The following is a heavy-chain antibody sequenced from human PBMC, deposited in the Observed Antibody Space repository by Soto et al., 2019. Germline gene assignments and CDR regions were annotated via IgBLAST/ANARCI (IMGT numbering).Heavy chain of an antibody. D-gene: IGHD2-2*01. CDR1: GYTFTSYG. J-gene: IGHJ5*02. CDR2: ISAYNGNT. Sequence: ASVKVSCKASGYTFTSYGISWVRQAPGQGLEWMGWISAYNGNTNYAQKLQGRVTMTTDTSTSTAYMELRSLRSDDTAVYYCARAGPDIVVVPAATMYSWFDPWGQGTLVTVSS. CDR3: ARAGPDIVVVPAATMYSWFDP. V-gene: IGHV1-18*01.